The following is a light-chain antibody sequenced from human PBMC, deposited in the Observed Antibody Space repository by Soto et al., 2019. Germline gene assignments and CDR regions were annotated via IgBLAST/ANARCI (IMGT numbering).Light chain of an antibody. CDR2: RAS. Sequence: EIVLRQSPGTLALSQGERATLAVRASQNIYSNIAWYQQRPGQAPRLLIYRASTRATGVPARFSGSGSGTEFTLTISSLQSEDFTVYSCLQYHNLWAFGQGTKVDVK. V-gene: IGKV3-15*01. CDR3: LQYHNLWA. J-gene: IGKJ1*01. CDR1: QNIYSN.